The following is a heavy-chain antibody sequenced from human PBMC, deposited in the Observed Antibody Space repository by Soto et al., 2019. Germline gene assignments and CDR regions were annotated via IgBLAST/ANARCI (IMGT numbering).Heavy chain of an antibody. CDR1: GGSVSNKTYY. CDR2: VYYSGTT. V-gene: IGHV4-61*01. D-gene: IGHD4-17*01. Sequence: SETLSLTCSVSGGSVSNKTYYWSWIRQPPGKRLEWIGYVYYSGTTNYNPSLKSRVTISADLSKNQFSLRLSSVTTADTALYYCARTTAVPNTLRSRYFFDYWGQGTLVTVSS. CDR3: ARTTAVPNTLRSRYFFDY. J-gene: IGHJ4*02.